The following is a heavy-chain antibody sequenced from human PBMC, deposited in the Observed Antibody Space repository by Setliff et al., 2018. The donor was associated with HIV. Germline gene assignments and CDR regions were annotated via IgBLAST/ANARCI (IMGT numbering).Heavy chain of an antibody. CDR1: GGSFSGYS. CDR2: IYSGGST. J-gene: IGHJ4*02. Sequence: ETLSLTCAVYGGSFSGYSWSWLRQPPGKGLEWVSIIYSGGSTYYADSVKGRFTISRDNSKNTLNLQMNSLRAEDTAVYYCAKTRSLGWLSDYWGQGTLVTVSS. V-gene: IGHV3-53*01. CDR3: AKTRSLGWLSDY. D-gene: IGHD3-22*01.